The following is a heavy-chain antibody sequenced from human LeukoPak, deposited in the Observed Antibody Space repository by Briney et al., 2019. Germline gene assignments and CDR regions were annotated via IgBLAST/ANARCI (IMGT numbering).Heavy chain of an antibody. D-gene: IGHD1-7*01. CDR3: ARLRGSSSGTIDY. CDR1: GGSISPGGYY. Sequence: SETLSLPCTVSGGSISPGGYYWGWIRQPPGKGLDWIGSIYHSGSTYYNPSLKSRVTISVDTSKNQFSLRLSSVTVADTAVYYCARLRGSSSGTIDYWGQGTLVTVSS. V-gene: IGHV4-39*01. J-gene: IGHJ4*02. CDR2: IYHSGST.